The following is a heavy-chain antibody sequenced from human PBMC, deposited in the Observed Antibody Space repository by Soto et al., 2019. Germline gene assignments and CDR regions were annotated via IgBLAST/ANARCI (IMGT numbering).Heavy chain of an antibody. CDR2: INAGNGNT. CDR3: ARDHPDPKFLAGYFDY. D-gene: IGHD6-19*01. J-gene: IGHJ4*02. CDR1: GYTFTSYA. Sequence: GASVKVSCKASGYTFTSYAMHWVRQAPGQRLEWMGWINAGNGNTKYSQKFQGRFTISRDNSKNTLYLQMNSLRAEDTAVYYCARDHPDPKFLAGYFDYWGQGTLVTVSS. V-gene: IGHV1-3*01.